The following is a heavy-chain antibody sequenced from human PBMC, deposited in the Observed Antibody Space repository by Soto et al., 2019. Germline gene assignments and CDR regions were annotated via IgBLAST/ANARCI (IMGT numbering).Heavy chain of an antibody. Sequence: ASVKVSCKSSGYTFSSYGINWVRQAPGQGLEWLGWVSPYDGYTNYAQILQGRVSMTTDTSTKTAYMEVRNLRSDDTAGYYCASGFYYDCSGSLNYFYSGMSAWGQGSTVTV. CDR2: VSPYDGYT. V-gene: IGHV1-18*01. CDR1: GYTFSSYG. D-gene: IGHD3-3*01. J-gene: IGHJ6*02. CDR3: ASGFYYDCSGSLNYFYSGMSA.